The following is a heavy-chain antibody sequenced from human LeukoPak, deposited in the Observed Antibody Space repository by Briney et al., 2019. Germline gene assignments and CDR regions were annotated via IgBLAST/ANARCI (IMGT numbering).Heavy chain of an antibody. CDR1: GFTFSSYA. J-gene: IGHJ6*03. CDR3: ARDGPGPYYYYYYYMDV. V-gene: IGHV3-30*04. Sequence: GGSLRLSCAASGFTFSSYAMHWVRQAPGKGLEWVAVISYDGSNKYYADSVKGRFTISRDNSKNTLYLQMNSLRAEDTAVYYCARDGPGPYYYYYYYMDVWGKGTTVTVSS. CDR2: ISYDGSNK.